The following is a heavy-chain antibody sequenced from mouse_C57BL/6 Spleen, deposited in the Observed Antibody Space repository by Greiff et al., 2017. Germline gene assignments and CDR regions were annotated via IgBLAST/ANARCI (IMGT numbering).Heavy chain of an antibody. CDR1: GFNIKAYY. Sequence: VQLQQSGAELVKPGASVKLSCTASGFNIKAYYMHWLKQRTEQGLEWIGRFAPEDVETKYAPKFQGKATITADTSSNTAYLQLISLTSEDTAVYDCARSRQLSHGMDYWGQGTSVTVSS. V-gene: IGHV14-2*01. D-gene: IGHD3-2*02. J-gene: IGHJ4*01. CDR2: FAPEDVET. CDR3: ARSRQLSHGMDY.